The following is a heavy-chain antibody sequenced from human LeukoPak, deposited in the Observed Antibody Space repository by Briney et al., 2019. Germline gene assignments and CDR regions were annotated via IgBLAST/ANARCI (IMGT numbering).Heavy chain of an antibody. CDR3: ARDDFGGG. Sequence: ASVKVSCKASGYTFTSYGISWVRQAPGQGLEWMGWISAYNGNTNYAQKFQGRVTITADESTSTAYMELSSLRSEDTAVYYCARDDFGGGWGQGTLVTVSS. CDR1: GYTFTSYG. J-gene: IGHJ4*02. CDR2: ISAYNGNT. V-gene: IGHV1-18*01. D-gene: IGHD3-10*01.